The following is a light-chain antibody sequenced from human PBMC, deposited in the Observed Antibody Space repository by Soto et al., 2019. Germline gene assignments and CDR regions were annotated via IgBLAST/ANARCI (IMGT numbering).Light chain of an antibody. Sequence: DIQMTQSPSSVSASVGDRVTITCRVSQGISYWLAWYQQKPGKAPKLLIYAASSLQSGVSSRDSGSGSVTDFTLTLSILQPEDFATYSCQQGNSFPVTFDQGTRLEIK. CDR3: QQGNSFPVT. V-gene: IGKV1-12*01. CDR2: AAS. J-gene: IGKJ5*01. CDR1: QGISYW.